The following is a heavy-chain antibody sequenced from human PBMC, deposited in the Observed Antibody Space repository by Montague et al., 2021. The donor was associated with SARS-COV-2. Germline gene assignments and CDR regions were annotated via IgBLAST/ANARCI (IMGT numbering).Heavy chain of an antibody. D-gene: IGHD3-10*01. CDR1: GFTFGDYA. V-gene: IGHV3-9*01. CDR3: AKDISPYYYGSGGDY. Sequence: SLRLSCAASGFTFGDYAMHWVRQAPGKGLEWVSGISWDSGSIGYADSVKGRFTISRDNAKNSLYLHMNSLRAEDTALYFCAKDISPYYYGSGGDYWGQGTLVTVSS. CDR2: ISWDSGSI. J-gene: IGHJ4*02.